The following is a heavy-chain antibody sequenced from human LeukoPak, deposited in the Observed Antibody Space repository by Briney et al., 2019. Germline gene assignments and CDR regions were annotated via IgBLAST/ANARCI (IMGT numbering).Heavy chain of an antibody. CDR3: AKSYYYGSGSPSLDY. Sequence: GGSLRLSCAASGFTFSSYAMTWVRQAPGKGLEWVSGISGGNGATYYADSVKGRFTISTDNSKNTLYLQMNSLRVEDAAVYYCAKSYYYGSGSPSLDYWGQGTLVTVSS. J-gene: IGHJ4*02. CDR1: GFTFSSYA. CDR2: ISGGNGAT. V-gene: IGHV3-23*01. D-gene: IGHD3-10*01.